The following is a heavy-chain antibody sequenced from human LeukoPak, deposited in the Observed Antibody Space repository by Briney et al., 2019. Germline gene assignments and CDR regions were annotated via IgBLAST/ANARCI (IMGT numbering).Heavy chain of an antibody. CDR1: GYTFTDYF. CDR2: ISAYNGNT. J-gene: IGHJ4*02. D-gene: IGHD2-2*01. Sequence: ASVKVSCRTSGYTFTDYFIHWVRQAPGQGLEWMGWISAYNGNTNYAQKLQGRVTMTTDTSTSTAYMELRSLRSDDTAVYYCARRLGYCSSTSCSSFDYWGQGTLVTVSS. CDR3: ARRLGYCSSTSCSSFDY. V-gene: IGHV1-18*04.